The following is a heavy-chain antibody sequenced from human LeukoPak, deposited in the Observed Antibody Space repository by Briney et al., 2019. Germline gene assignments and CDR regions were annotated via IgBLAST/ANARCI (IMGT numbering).Heavy chain of an antibody. V-gene: IGHV3-48*01. J-gene: IGHJ4*02. Sequence: GGSLRLSCAVSGFTFSTHSMNWVRQAPGKGLEWVSYIISSSNTIYYADSVKGRFTISRDNAKNSLYLQMNSLRAEDTAVYYCAKLAAAGFDYWGQGTLVTVSS. CDR3: AKLAAAGFDY. CDR2: IISSSNTI. D-gene: IGHD6-13*01. CDR1: GFTFSTHS.